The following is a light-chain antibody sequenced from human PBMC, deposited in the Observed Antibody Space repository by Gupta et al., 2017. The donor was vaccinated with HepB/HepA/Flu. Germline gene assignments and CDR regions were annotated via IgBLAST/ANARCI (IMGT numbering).Light chain of an antibody. CDR1: SSDVGTYNL. V-gene: IGLV2-23*02. CDR2: EVN. Sequence: QSALTQPASVSGSPGQSITISCTGTSSDVGTYNLVSWYQHHAGKAPKLLIYEVNKRPSGVSNHFSGSKSGNTASLTISGHKDEDEANYYGCSYARANTLIFGGGTKLTVL. CDR3: CSYARANTLI. J-gene: IGLJ2*01.